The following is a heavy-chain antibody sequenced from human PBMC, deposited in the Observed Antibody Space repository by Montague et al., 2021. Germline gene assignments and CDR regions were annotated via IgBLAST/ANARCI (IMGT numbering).Heavy chain of an antibody. J-gene: IGHJ5*02. V-gene: IGHV4-59*08. CDR2: MFYGGAT. CDR1: SGSIFHAH. CDR3: AKQDYFVSGTSYKGFDP. Sequence: SETLSLTCTVSSGSIFHAHWSWVRQPPGKGLEWLGSMFYGGATSNSPSLKSRVTMSIDTSTNQFSLKLSFVTAADTAVYYCAKQDYFVSGTSYKGFDPWGQGIPVTVSS. D-gene: IGHD3-10*01.